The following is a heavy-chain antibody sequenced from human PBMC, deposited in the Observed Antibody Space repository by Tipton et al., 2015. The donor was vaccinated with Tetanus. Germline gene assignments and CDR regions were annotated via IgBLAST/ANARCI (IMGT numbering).Heavy chain of an antibody. CDR3: AKGVAPVWEWSFDL. J-gene: IGHJ2*01. D-gene: IGHD3-3*01. CDR1: GFIVSSHY. Sequence: QLVQSGGGLIQPGGSLRLSCVASGFIVSSHYMSWVRQAPGKGLEWVSVMYSGGDTYYVDSVKGRFSISRDNAKNTLYLQMNSLRTEDTALYYCAKGVAPVWEWSFDLWGRGTLVTVSS. V-gene: IGHV3-66*03. CDR2: MYSGGDT.